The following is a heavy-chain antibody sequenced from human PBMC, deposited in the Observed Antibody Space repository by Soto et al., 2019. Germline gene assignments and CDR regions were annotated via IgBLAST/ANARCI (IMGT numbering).Heavy chain of an antibody. CDR3: ARESNDYGDFYDD. CDR2: IWYDGSNK. Sequence: SLRLSCAASGFIFSDYGMHWVRQAPGKGLEWVAVIWYDGSNKDYADSVKGRFTISRDNSKNTLYLQMNSLRAEDTAVYYCARESNDYGDFYDDWGQGTLVTVSS. CDR1: GFIFSDYG. J-gene: IGHJ4*02. V-gene: IGHV3-33*01. D-gene: IGHD4-17*01.